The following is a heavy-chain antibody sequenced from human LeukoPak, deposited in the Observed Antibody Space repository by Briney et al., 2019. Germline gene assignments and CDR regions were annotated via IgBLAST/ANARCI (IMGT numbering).Heavy chain of an antibody. CDR1: GGSISSSGYY. J-gene: IGHJ4*02. CDR3: ARQGPHNWNYVGGSGFDY. D-gene: IGHD1-7*01. V-gene: IGHV4-39*01. Sequence: SETLSLTCTVSGGSISSSGYYWGWIRQPPGKGLEWIANIYYSESTSYNPSLKSRVTISVDTSKNQFSLKLSSVTAADTAMYYCARQGPHNWNYVGGSGFDYWGQGTLVTVSS. CDR2: IYYSEST.